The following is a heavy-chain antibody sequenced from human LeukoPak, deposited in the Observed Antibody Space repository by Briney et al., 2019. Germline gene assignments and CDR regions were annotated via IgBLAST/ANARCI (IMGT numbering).Heavy chain of an antibody. J-gene: IGHJ3*02. Sequence: ASETLSLTCAVSGGSISSGNWWGWVRQPPGKGLEWIGEIYHSGSTNYNPSLKSRVTISVDKSKNQFSLKLSSVTAADTAVYYCARGGDTTDAFDIWGQGTMVTVSS. CDR1: GGSISSGNW. CDR2: IYHSGST. V-gene: IGHV4-4*02. CDR3: ARGGDTTDAFDI. D-gene: IGHD3-16*01.